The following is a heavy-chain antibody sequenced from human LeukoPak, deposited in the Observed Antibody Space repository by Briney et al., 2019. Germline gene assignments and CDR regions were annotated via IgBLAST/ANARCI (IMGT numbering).Heavy chain of an antibody. D-gene: IGHD6-19*01. Sequence: PGGSLRLSCAASGFTFSSYTRNWVRQAPGKGLEWVSSISTSSNTIYYVDSVKGRFTISRDNPKNSLYLQMNSLRAEDTAVYYCARGPFTSGLFDYWGRGTLVTVSS. J-gene: IGHJ4*02. CDR3: ARGPFTSGLFDY. CDR1: GFTFSSYT. V-gene: IGHV3-21*01. CDR2: ISTSSNTI.